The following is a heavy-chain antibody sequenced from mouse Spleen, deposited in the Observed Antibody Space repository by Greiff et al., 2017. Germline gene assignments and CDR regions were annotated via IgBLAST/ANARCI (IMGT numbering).Heavy chain of an antibody. J-gene: IGHJ2*01. V-gene: IGHV5-9-3*01. CDR3: ARQGGFYDGYLYYFDY. CDR1: GFTFSSYA. CDR2: ISSGGSYT. Sequence: EVKVEESGGGLVKPGGSLKLSCAASGFTFSSYAMSWVRQTPEKRLEWVATISSGGSYTYYPDSVKGRFTISRDNAKNTLYLQMSSLRSEDTAMYYCARQGGFYDGYLYYFDYWGQGTTLTVSS. D-gene: IGHD2-3*01.